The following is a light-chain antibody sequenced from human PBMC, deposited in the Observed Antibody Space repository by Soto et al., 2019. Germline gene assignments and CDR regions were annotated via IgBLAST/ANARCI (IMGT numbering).Light chain of an antibody. CDR1: QSLSTVF. CDR2: GTS. Sequence: DIVLTQSPGTLSLSPGEGATLSCRASQSLSTVFLAWYQQKPGQAPRLLIYGTSRKASAVPDRFSGSGSGADFTLTISRLEPEDFAVYYCQQYGSSPLTFGGGTKVEIK. J-gene: IGKJ4*01. V-gene: IGKV3-20*01. CDR3: QQYGSSPLT.